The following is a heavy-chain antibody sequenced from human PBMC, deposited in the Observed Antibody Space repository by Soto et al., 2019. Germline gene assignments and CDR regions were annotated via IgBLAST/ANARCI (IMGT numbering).Heavy chain of an antibody. J-gene: IGHJ6*02. Sequence: SETLSLTCTVSGGSISSYYWSWIRQPPGKGLEWIGYISYIGSTNYNPSLKSRVTISVDTSKNQFSLKLSSVTAADTAVYYCAREGLITGTTYYYYGMDVWGQGTTVTVSS. D-gene: IGHD1-7*01. V-gene: IGHV4-59*01. CDR1: GGSISSYY. CDR2: ISYIGST. CDR3: AREGLITGTTYYYYGMDV.